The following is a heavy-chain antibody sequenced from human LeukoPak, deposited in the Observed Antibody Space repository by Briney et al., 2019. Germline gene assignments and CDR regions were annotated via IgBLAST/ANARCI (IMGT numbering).Heavy chain of an antibody. CDR2: ISYSGST. CDR1: GGSVTSSGGYY. J-gene: IGHJ4*02. Sequence: PSQTLSLTCAVSGGSVTSSGGYYWSWIRQHPGEGLEWIGYISYSGSTYYNPSLKTRVTISLDTSKNQFSLKLSSVTAADTAVYFCARGLTTVTYDSWGQGTLVTVSS. V-gene: IGHV4-31*11. CDR3: ARGLTTVTYDS. D-gene: IGHD4-17*01.